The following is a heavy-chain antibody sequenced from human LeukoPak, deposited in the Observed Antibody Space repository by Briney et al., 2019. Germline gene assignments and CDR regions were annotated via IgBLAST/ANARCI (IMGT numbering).Heavy chain of an antibody. Sequence: GGSLRLSCAASGFTVSSNYMSWVRKAPGKGLEWVSVIYTGGSTYYANSVKGRFTISRDNSKNTLYLQMNSLRAEDTAVYYCARARAGGYVLLWFGELFSPPYYYYMDVWGKGTTVTISS. CDR2: IYTGGST. D-gene: IGHD3-10*01. J-gene: IGHJ6*03. CDR1: GFTVSSNY. CDR3: ARARAGGYVLLWFGELFSPPYYYYMDV. V-gene: IGHV3-66*01.